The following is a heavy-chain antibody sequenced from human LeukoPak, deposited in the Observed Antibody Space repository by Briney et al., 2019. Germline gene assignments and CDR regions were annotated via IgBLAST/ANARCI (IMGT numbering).Heavy chain of an antibody. V-gene: IGHV1-2*02. CDR1: GYTFTDYY. CDR2: INPNSDGT. Sequence: ASVKVSCKASGYTFTDYYIHWVRQAPGQGLEWMGRINPNSDGTNYAQSFQGRVTMTRDTSINTAYMELSRLRSDDTAVYYCARVSGATTDFQHWGQGTLVTVSS. D-gene: IGHD1-26*01. J-gene: IGHJ1*01. CDR3: ARVSGATTDFQH.